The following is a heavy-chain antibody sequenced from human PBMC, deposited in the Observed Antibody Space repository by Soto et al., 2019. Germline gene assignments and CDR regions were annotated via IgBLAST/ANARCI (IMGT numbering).Heavy chain of an antibody. CDR2: IYYSGST. Sequence: SETLSLTCTVSGGSISSGGYYWSWIRQHPGKGLEWIGYIYYSGSTYYNPSLKSRVTISVDTSKNQFSLKLSSVTAADTAVYYCARASRGGYDFWSGSAQSGRYGMDVWGQGTTVTVSS. D-gene: IGHD3-3*01. CDR3: ARASRGGYDFWSGSAQSGRYGMDV. CDR1: GGSISSGGYY. J-gene: IGHJ6*02. V-gene: IGHV4-31*03.